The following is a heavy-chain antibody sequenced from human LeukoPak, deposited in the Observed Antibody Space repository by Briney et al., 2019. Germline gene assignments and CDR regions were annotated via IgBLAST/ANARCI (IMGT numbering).Heavy chain of an antibody. D-gene: IGHD1-26*01. Sequence: PGGSLILSCAASGFTFSSIAMSWVRQAPDKGLEWVSTISGSGGGTYYADSVKGRFTISRDDSKNTLYLQMNSQRADDTAVYYCAKDLGRYRNNFFDYWGQGNLVTVSS. CDR2: ISGSGGGT. CDR1: GFTFSSIA. J-gene: IGHJ4*02. V-gene: IGHV3-23*01. CDR3: AKDLGRYRNNFFDY.